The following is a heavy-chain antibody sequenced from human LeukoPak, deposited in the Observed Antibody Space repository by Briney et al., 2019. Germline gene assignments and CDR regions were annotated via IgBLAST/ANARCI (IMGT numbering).Heavy chain of an antibody. CDR2: IKSKTDGGTT. Sequence: PGGSLRLSCAASGFTFSNAWMSWVRQAPGKGLEWVGRIKSKTDGGTTDYAAPVKGRFTISRDDSKNTLYLQMNSLKTEDTAVYYCTTAPTPYYYDGSIWGQGTLVTVSS. D-gene: IGHD3-22*01. CDR3: TTAPTPYYYDGSI. J-gene: IGHJ4*02. V-gene: IGHV3-15*01. CDR1: GFTFSNAW.